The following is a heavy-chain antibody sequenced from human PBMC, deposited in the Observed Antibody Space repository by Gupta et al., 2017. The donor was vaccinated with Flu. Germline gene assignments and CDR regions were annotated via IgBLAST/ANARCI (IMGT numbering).Heavy chain of an antibody. V-gene: IGHV3-21*01. CDR3: ARGGIMITFGGVIVIPRTFDY. J-gene: IGHJ4*02. D-gene: IGHD3-16*02. CDR2: ISSSSSYI. Sequence: EWVSSISSSSSYIYYADSVKGRFTISRDNAKNSLYLQMNSLRAEDTAVYYCARGGIMITFGGVIVIPRTFDYWGQGTLVTVSS.